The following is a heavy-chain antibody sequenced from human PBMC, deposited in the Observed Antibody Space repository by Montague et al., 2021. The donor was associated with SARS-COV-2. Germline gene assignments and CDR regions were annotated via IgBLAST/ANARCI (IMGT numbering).Heavy chain of an antibody. CDR2: ISYDGKVK. CDR3: ARDMIRGAPDYFDD. V-gene: IGHV3-30*04. J-gene: IGHJ4*02. CDR1: GFTFSSYP. Sequence: SMRLSCAASGFTFSSYPMHWVRQAPGKGLDWVAVISYDGKVKVYADSVKGRFTISRDDSKSTLYLQMNSLKTEDTAVYYCARDMIRGAPDYFDDWGQGTLVTVSS. D-gene: IGHD3-10*01.